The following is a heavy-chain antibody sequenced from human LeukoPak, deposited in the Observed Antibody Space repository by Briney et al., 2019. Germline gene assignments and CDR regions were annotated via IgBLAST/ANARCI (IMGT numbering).Heavy chain of an antibody. J-gene: IGHJ4*02. CDR3: ARGNPGRGSFLYDY. D-gene: IGHD2-8*02. CDR1: GYTFTDFY. CDR2: IKLDSGGT. Sequence: ASVKVSCKTSGYTFTDFYMYWVRQAPGQGLDYMGWIKLDSGGTNYAPKLQGRVAMTRDTSVSTAYMELRSLSSDDTAVYYCARGNPGRGSFLYDYWGQGTLVTVSS. V-gene: IGHV1-2*02.